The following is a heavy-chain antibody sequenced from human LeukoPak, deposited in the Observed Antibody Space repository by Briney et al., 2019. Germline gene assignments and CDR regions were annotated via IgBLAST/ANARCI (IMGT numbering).Heavy chain of an antibody. J-gene: IGHJ4*02. V-gene: IGHV3-30*01. Sequence: GGSLRLSCAASGFTFSSYAMHWVRQAPGKGLEWVAVISYDGSNKYYADSVKGRFTISRDNSKNTLYLKMNSMRAEDTAVYYCAREVAYYDFWSGYSLDYWGQGTLVTVSS. CDR3: AREVAYYDFWSGYSLDY. CDR1: GFTFSSYA. D-gene: IGHD3-3*01. CDR2: ISYDGSNK.